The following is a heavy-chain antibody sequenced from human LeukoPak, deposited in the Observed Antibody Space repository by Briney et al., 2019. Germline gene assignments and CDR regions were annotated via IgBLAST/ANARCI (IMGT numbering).Heavy chain of an antibody. CDR3: ARDRAPYSGSYLDAFDI. D-gene: IGHD1-26*01. CDR2: ISSSGYTI. V-gene: IGHV3-48*03. J-gene: IGHJ3*02. Sequence: GGSLRLSCAASGFTFSSYEINWVRQAPGKGLEWVSYISSSGYTIHYADSVKGRFTISRDNAKNSLYLQMNSLRAEDTAVYYCARDRAPYSGSYLDAFDIWGQGTMVTVSS. CDR1: GFTFSSYE.